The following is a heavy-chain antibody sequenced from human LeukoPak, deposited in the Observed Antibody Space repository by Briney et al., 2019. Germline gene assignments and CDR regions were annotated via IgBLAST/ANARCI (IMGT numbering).Heavy chain of an antibody. J-gene: IGHJ4*02. Sequence: GGSLRLSCTVSGFTFTNYWMTWVRQAPGKGLEWVANIDQGATEKYYVDSVVGRFTISRDNAKNLLYLQMNSLRVEDTAVYYCAKSGGFFDTWGQGTLVTVSS. CDR2: IDQGATEK. CDR3: AKSGGFFDT. V-gene: IGHV3-7*01. D-gene: IGHD1-26*01. CDR1: GFTFTNYW.